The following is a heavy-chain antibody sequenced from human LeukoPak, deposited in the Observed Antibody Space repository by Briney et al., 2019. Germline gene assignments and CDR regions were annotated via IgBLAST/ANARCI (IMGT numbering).Heavy chain of an antibody. J-gene: IGHJ4*02. D-gene: IGHD3-9*01. Sequence: GGSLRLSCAASGFTFSNAWMSWVHQAPGKGLEWVGRIKSKTDGGTTDYAAPVKGRFTISRDDSKNTLYLQMNSLKTEDTAVYYCARSALYDILTGYYFDYWGQGTLVTVSS. CDR1: GFTFSNAW. V-gene: IGHV3-15*01. CDR3: ARSALYDILTGYYFDY. CDR2: IKSKTDGGTT.